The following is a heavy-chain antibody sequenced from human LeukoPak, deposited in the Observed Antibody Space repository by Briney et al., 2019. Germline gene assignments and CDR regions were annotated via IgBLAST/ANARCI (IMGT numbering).Heavy chain of an antibody. D-gene: IGHD3-10*01. CDR1: GGSISSSSYN. J-gene: IGHJ4*02. CDR3: ARREARGKFGY. V-gene: IGHV4-39*07. Sequence: SETLSLTSAVSGGSISSSSYNCVWIRQPPGTGLEWIGTIYSSGSAYYNPSLKSRISLSVDTSKNQFSLKLSSVTAADTAVYYCARREARGKFGYWGQGALVTVSS. CDR2: IYSSGSA.